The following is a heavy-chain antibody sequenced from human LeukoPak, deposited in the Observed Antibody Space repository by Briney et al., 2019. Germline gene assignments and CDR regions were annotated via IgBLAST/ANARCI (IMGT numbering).Heavy chain of an antibody. Sequence: SETLSLTCTVSGGSISSYYWSWIRQPPGKGLEWIGYIYYSGSTYYNPSLKSRVTISVDTSKNQFSLKLSSVTAADTAVYYCARARWYYLDYWGQGTLVTVSS. CDR1: GGSISSYY. V-gene: IGHV4-59*12. J-gene: IGHJ4*02. CDR3: ARARWYYLDY. D-gene: IGHD5-24*01. CDR2: IYYSGST.